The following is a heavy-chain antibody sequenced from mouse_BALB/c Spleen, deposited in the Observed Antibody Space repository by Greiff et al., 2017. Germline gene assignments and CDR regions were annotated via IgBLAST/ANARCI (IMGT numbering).Heavy chain of an antibody. J-gene: IGHJ3*01. V-gene: IGHV3-6*02. CDR1: GYSITSGYY. Sequence: EVKLQESGPGLVKPSQSLSLTCSVTGYSITSGYYWNWIRQFPGNKLEWMGYISYDGSNNYNPSLKNRISITRDTSKNQFFLKLNSVTTEDTATYYCARDGNFPPFAYWGQGTLVTVSA. CDR3: ARDGNFPPFAY. D-gene: IGHD2-1*01. CDR2: ISYDGSN.